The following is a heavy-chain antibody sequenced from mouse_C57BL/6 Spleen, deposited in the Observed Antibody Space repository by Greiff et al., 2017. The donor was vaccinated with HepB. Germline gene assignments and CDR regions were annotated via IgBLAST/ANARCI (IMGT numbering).Heavy chain of an antibody. J-gene: IGHJ1*03. D-gene: IGHD2-5*01. CDR3: ARWSNYDWYFDV. Sequence: QVQLQQSGTELVKPGASVKLSCKASGYTFTSYWMHWVKQRPGQGLEWIGNINPSNGGTNYNEKFKSKATLTVDKSSSTAYMQLSSLTSEDSAVYYCARWSNYDWYFDVWGTGTTVTVSS. CDR1: GYTFTSYW. CDR2: INPSNGGT. V-gene: IGHV1-53*01.